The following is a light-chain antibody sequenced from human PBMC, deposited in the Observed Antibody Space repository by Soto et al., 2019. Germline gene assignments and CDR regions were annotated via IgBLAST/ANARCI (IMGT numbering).Light chain of an antibody. CDR1: QSVSSTY. CDR2: AAF. CDR3: RHYINSQWT. Sequence: EIVLTQSPGTLSLSPGERATLSCRPSQSVSSTYLDWYQQTPGQAPRLLIYAAFSRATGIPDRVSGGASATDFTLTISRLEPDDFAVYYCRHYINSQWTFGQGTKVQIK. V-gene: IGKV3-20*01. J-gene: IGKJ1*01.